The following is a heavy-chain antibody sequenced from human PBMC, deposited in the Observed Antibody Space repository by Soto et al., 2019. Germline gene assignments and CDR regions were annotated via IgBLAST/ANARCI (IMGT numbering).Heavy chain of an antibody. CDR3: ARGAGSVIAARPRYFDL. Sequence: QVQLQQWGAGLLKPSETLSLTCAVYGGSFSGYYWSWIRQPPGKGLEWIGEINHSGSTNYNPSLKSLVTISVDTSKNQFSLKLSSVTAADTAVYYCARGAGSVIAARPRYFDLWGRGTLVTVSS. CDR1: GGSFSGYY. CDR2: INHSGST. D-gene: IGHD6-6*01. J-gene: IGHJ2*01. V-gene: IGHV4-34*01.